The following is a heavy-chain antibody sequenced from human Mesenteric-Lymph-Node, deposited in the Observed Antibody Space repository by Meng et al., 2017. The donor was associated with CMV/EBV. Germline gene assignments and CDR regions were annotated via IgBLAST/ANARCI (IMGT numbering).Heavy chain of an antibody. V-gene: IGHV3-13*03. CDR3: ARVLYTGYEFYYCYGMDV. CDR1: GFTFSSYD. Sequence: GESLKISCAACGFTFSSYDMHWVRQATGKGLEWVSAIGTAGDTYYPGSVKGQFTISRADSKNTLYLQMNSLRAEDTAIYYCARVLYTGYEFYYCYGMDVWGQGTTVTVSS. CDR2: IGTAGDT. J-gene: IGHJ6*02. D-gene: IGHD5-12*01.